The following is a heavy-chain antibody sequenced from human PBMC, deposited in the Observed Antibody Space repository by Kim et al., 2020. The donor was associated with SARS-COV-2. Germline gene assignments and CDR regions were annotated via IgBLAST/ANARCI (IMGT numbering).Heavy chain of an antibody. Sequence: SETLSLTCTVSGGSISNYYWSWIRQPPGKGLEWIGYIYYSGSTKYNPSLQSRVTMSVNTSKIQFSLKLRSVTAADTAVYYCARGILGFCSSSSCPEGAFDIWGQGTMVTVSS. D-gene: IGHD2-2*01. CDR2: IYYSGST. CDR3: ARGILGFCSSSSCPEGAFDI. V-gene: IGHV4-59*01. J-gene: IGHJ3*02. CDR1: GGSISNYY.